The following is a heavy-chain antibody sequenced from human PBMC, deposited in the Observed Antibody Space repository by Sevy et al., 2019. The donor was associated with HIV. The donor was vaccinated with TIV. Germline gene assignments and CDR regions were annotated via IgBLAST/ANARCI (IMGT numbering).Heavy chain of an antibody. CDR1: GYTLAKFS. J-gene: IGHJ4*02. CDR3: ATTKDYYDSIGYPFDY. Sequence: ASLKVSGKVSGYTLAKFSIHWVRQAPGKGLEWMTSFDPEECDPEDGKTIYAQKFLGRVTMTEDTSTDTAYMELSSLRSDDTAVYYCATTKDYYDSIGYPFDYWGQGTLVTVSS. CDR2: FDPEECDPEDGKT. D-gene: IGHD3-22*01. V-gene: IGHV1-24*01.